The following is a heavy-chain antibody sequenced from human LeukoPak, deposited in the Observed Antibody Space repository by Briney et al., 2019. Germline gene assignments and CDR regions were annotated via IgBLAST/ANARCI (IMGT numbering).Heavy chain of an antibody. J-gene: IGHJ4*02. CDR3: ARLYGSGSYTLWFFDY. V-gene: IGHV4-59*01. CDR1: GGSISSYY. Sequence: SETLSLTCTVSGGSISSYYWSWIRQPPGKGLEWIGYIYYSGSTNYNPSLKSRVTISVDTSKNQFSLKLSSVTAADTAVYYCARLYGSGSYTLWFFDYWGQGTLVTV. D-gene: IGHD3-10*01. CDR2: IYYSGST.